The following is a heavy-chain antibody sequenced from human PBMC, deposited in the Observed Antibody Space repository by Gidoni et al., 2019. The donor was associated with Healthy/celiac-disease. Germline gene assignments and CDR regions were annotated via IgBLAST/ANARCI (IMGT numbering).Heavy chain of an antibody. CDR1: GFTFSSYG. V-gene: IGHV3-30*18. Sequence: QVQLVESGGGVVQPGRSLRLSCAASGFTFSSYGMHWVRQAPGKGLEWVAVISYDGSNKYYADSVKGRFTISRDNSTNTLYLQMNSLRAEDTAVYYCAKLRGGSYPPFDYWGQGTLVTVSS. J-gene: IGHJ4*02. D-gene: IGHD1-26*01. CDR3: AKLRGGSYPPFDY. CDR2: ISYDGSNK.